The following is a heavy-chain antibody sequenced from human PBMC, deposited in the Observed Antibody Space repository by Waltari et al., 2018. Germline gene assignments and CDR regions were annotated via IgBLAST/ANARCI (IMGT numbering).Heavy chain of an antibody. D-gene: IGHD5-18*01. Sequence: QVHLQESGPRLVKPSETLSLTCPVSGFSITSGYYWGWIRQTPGKGLEWIGNLYNSGSPHFKRSLRSRVTISLETSKNQFSLKVISVTAADTAVYYCARLRNGYYYIDFWGQGTLVTVSP. CDR3: ARLRNGYYYIDF. V-gene: IGHV4-38-2*01. CDR1: GFSITSGYY. CDR2: LYNSGSP. J-gene: IGHJ4*02.